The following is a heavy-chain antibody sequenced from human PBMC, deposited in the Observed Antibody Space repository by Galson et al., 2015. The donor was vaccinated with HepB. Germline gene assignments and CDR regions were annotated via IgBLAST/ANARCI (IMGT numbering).Heavy chain of an antibody. J-gene: IGHJ4*02. CDR2: ISSSSSTI. D-gene: IGHD5-18*01. CDR1: GSTFSSYS. CDR3: ARDPGNTGMVTGYFDY. Sequence: SLRLSCAASGSTFSSYSMNWVRQAPGQGLVWVSYISSSSSTIYYADSVKGRFTIPRDNAKNSLYLQMNSLRDEDTAVYYCARDPGNTGMVTGYFDYWGQGTLVTVSS. V-gene: IGHV3-48*02.